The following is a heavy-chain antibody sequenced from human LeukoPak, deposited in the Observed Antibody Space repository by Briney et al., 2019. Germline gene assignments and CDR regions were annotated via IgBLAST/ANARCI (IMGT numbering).Heavy chain of an antibody. CDR2: ISSASGSI. V-gene: IGHV3-48*04. CDR3: ARLPAYCSSTSCYYDY. J-gene: IGHJ4*02. D-gene: IGHD2-2*01. CDR1: GFTFSSYS. Sequence: GGSLRLSCAASGFTFSSYSMNWVRQAPGKGLEWVSYISSASGSIYYADSVKGRFAISRDNAKNSLFLQMNSLRAEDTAVYYCARLPAYCSSTSCYYDYWGQGTLVTVSS.